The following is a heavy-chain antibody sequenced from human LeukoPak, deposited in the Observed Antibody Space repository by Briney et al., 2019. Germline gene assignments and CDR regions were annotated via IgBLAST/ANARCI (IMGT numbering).Heavy chain of an antibody. D-gene: IGHD3-10*01. J-gene: IGHJ4*02. CDR3: ARYGFGESGFDY. Sequence: GGSLRLSCAASGFTFSSYAMHWVRQAPGKGLEWVAVISYDGSNKYYADSVKGRFTISRDNSKNTLYLQMNSLRAEDTAVYYCARYGFGESGFDYWGQGTLVTVSS. V-gene: IGHV3-30-3*01. CDR1: GFTFSSYA. CDR2: ISYDGSNK.